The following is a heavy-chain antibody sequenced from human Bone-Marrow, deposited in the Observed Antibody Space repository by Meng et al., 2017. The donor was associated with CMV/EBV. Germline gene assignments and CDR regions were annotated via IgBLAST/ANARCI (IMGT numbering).Heavy chain of an antibody. V-gene: IGHV1-18*04. CDR3: ARDGDDAKMIVVVNDYYYYYGMDV. CDR2: ISAYNGNT. D-gene: IGHD3-22*01. Sequence: ASVKVSCKASGYTFTGYYMHWVRQAPGQGLEWMGWISAYNGNTNYAQKLQGRVTMTTDTSTSTAYMELRSLRSDDTAVYYCARDGDDAKMIVVVNDYYYYYGMDVWGQGTTVTVSS. CDR1: GYTFTGYY. J-gene: IGHJ6*02.